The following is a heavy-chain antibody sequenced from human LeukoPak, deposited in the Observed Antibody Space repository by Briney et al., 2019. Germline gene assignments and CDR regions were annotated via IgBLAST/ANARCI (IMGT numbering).Heavy chain of an antibody. D-gene: IGHD3-22*01. J-gene: IGHJ4*02. Sequence: GGSLRLSCAASGFTFSNYAMSWVRQAPGKGLEWVSGIRGNGGSTYYADSVKGRFTISGDNSKNTLYLQMNSLRAEDTAIYYCAKDTGYYYDSAGYYFDYWGQGILVTVSS. CDR1: GFTFSNYA. CDR2: IRGNGGST. CDR3: AKDTGYYYDSAGYYFDY. V-gene: IGHV3-23*01.